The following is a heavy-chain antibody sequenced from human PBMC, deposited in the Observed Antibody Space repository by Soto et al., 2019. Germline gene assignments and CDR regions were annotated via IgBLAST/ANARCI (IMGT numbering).Heavy chain of an antibody. V-gene: IGHV3-73*01. Sequence: EVQLVESGGGLVQPGGSLKLSCAASGFTFSDSAMHWVRQASGKGLEWVGRIRSKPNTDATAYAASVKGRFTISRDDSKNTAYLQMNSLKTEDTAVYYCTRHVDCSGGSCYSGYYYYMDVWGKGPTVTVSS. D-gene: IGHD2-15*01. CDR2: IRSKPNTDAT. J-gene: IGHJ6*03. CDR3: TRHVDCSGGSCYSGYYYYMDV. CDR1: GFTFSDSA.